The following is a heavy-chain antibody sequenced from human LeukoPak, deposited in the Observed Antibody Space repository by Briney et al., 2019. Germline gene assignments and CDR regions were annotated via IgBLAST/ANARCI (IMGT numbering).Heavy chain of an antibody. Sequence: SETLSLTCTVSGYSISSGYYWGWIRQPPGKGLGWIGSIYYSGSTYYNPSLKSRVTISVDTSKNQFSLKLSSVTAADTAVYYCARLLWFGDRYMDVWGKGTTVTVSS. V-gene: IGHV4-38-2*02. CDR1: GYSISSGYY. D-gene: IGHD3-10*01. CDR2: IYYSGST. J-gene: IGHJ6*03. CDR3: ARLLWFGDRYMDV.